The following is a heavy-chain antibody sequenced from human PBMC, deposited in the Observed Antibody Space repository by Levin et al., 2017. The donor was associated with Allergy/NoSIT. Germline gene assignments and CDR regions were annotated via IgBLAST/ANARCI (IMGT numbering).Heavy chain of an antibody. CDR3: AHKYYYGSGRSFDY. CDR2: IHWDDDK. D-gene: IGHD3-10*01. V-gene: IGHV2-5*02. Sequence: ESGPTLVKPAQTLTLTCTFSGFSLSTSGVAVGWIRQPPGKALEWLALIHWDDDKYYSPSLKSRLTVAKDTSKNQVVLTMTNMDPVDTGTYYCAHKYYYGSGRSFDYWGQGTLVTVSS. CDR1: GFSLSTSGVA. J-gene: IGHJ4*02.